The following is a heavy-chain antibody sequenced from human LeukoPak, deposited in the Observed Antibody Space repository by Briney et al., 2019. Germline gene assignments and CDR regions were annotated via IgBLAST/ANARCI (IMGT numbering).Heavy chain of an antibody. CDR3: AREWQGGIAAAGTRIEGDY. V-gene: IGHV3-11*01. Sequence: GGSLRLSCAASGFTFSDYYMSWVRQAPGKGLECVSYISSSGYTMYYADSVQGRFTISRDNAKDSVFLQMNSLRAEDTAVYYCAREWQGGIAAAGTRIEGDYWGQGTLVAVSS. CDR2: ISSSGYTM. J-gene: IGHJ4*02. D-gene: IGHD6-13*01. CDR1: GFTFSDYY.